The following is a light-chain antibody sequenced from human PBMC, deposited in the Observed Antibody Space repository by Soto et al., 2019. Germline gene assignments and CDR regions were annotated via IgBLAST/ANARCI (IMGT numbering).Light chain of an antibody. CDR1: QGISSY. CDR3: LQHNSYPLT. J-gene: IGKJ4*01. V-gene: IGKV1-9*01. CDR2: AAS. Sequence: IQLTQKPSSLSASVGDRVTITCRASQGISSYLAWYQQKPGKAPKLLIYAASSLQSGVPSRFSGSGSGAEFTLTISSLQPEDFATYYCLQHNSYPLTFGGRSMADVK.